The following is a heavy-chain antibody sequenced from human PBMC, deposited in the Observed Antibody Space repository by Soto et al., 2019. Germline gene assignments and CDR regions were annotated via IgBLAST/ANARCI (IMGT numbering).Heavy chain of an antibody. CDR2: ISAYNGNT. J-gene: IGHJ4*02. CDR1: GYTFTSYG. V-gene: IGHV1-18*01. Sequence: QVQLVQSGAEVKKPGASVKVSCKASGYTFTSYGISWVRQAPGQGLEWMGWISAYNGNTNYAQKLQGRVTMTTDTSXXTAYMELRSLRSDDTAVYYCARVEEGRYLDWSRGYWGQGTLVTVSS. D-gene: IGHD3-9*01. CDR3: ARVEEGRYLDWSRGY.